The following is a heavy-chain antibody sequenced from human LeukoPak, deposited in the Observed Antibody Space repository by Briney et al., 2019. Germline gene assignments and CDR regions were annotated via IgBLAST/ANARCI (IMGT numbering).Heavy chain of an antibody. Sequence: PSQTLSLTCTVSGGSISSGGYYWSWSRQHPGKGLEWIGYIYYSGSTYYNPSLKRRVTISVDTSKNQFSLKLSSVTAADTAVYYCAREGLGYCSSTSCSEYYFDYWGQGTLVTVSS. V-gene: IGHV4-31*03. CDR3: AREGLGYCSSTSCSEYYFDY. CDR2: IYYSGST. D-gene: IGHD2-2*01. CDR1: GGSISSGGYY. J-gene: IGHJ4*02.